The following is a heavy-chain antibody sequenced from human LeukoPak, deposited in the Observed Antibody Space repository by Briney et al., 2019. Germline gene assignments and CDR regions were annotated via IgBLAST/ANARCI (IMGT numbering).Heavy chain of an antibody. Sequence: SETLSLTCTVSGGSISSGGYYWSWIRQHPGKGLEWIGFIYYSGITYYSPSLKSRVTISLDTSKNQFSLKLSSVTAADTAVYYCARTKNIVVVPAAPLLFDYWGQGTLVTVSS. CDR3: ARTKNIVVVPAAPLLFDY. CDR2: IYYSGIT. CDR1: GGSISSGGYY. J-gene: IGHJ4*02. D-gene: IGHD2-2*01. V-gene: IGHV4-31*03.